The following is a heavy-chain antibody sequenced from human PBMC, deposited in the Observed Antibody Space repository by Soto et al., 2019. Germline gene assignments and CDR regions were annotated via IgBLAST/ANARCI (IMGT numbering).Heavy chain of an antibody. J-gene: IGHJ5*02. CDR2: IYYSGST. Sequence: SETLSLTCTVSGGSISSSSYYWGWIRQPPGKGLEWIGSIYYSGSTYYNPSLKSRVTISVDTSKNQFSLKLSSVTAADTAVYYCARPGVGMVTDSAVFDPWGQGTSVTVSS. V-gene: IGHV4-39*01. CDR3: ARPGVGMVTDSAVFDP. D-gene: IGHD7-27*01. CDR1: GGSISSSSYY.